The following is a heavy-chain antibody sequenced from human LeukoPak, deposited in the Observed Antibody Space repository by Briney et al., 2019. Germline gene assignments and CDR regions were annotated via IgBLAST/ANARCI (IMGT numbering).Heavy chain of an antibody. D-gene: IGHD1-20*01. V-gene: IGHV1-3*01. CDR1: GYTFTSYA. J-gene: IGHJ4*02. CDR3: ATGNWNEDY. CDR2: INAGNGNT. Sequence: GASVKVSCKASGYTFTSYAMHWVRQAPGQRLEWMGWINAGNGNTKYSQKFQGRVTMTEDTSTDTAYMELSSLRSEDTAVYYCATGNWNEDYWGQGTLVTVPS.